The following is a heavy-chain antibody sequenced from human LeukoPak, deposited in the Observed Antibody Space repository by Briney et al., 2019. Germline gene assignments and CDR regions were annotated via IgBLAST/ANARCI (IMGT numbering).Heavy chain of an antibody. V-gene: IGHV1-2*02. Sequence: GASVKDSCKASGYTFTGYYMHSGRQAPGQGLEWMGWINPKSGGKNYAQKFQGRVTMTRNTSISTAYMELSSLRSEDTAVYYCARGGKGRGYSYGQNWFDPWGQGTLVTVSS. CDR2: INPKSGGK. D-gene: IGHD5-18*01. CDR1: GYTFTGYY. J-gene: IGHJ5*02. CDR3: ARGGKGRGYSYGQNWFDP.